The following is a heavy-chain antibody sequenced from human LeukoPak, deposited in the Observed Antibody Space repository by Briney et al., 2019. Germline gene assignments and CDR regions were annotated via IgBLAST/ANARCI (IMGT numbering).Heavy chain of an antibody. CDR1: GDTFSSYA. Sequence: SVKVSCKASGDTFSSYAINWVRLAPGQGLEWMGGIIPIFGTANYAQKFQGRVTITADKSTSTAYMELSSLRSEDTAVYYCARGAGNNWFDPWGQGTLVTVSS. CDR2: IIPIFGTA. J-gene: IGHJ5*02. D-gene: IGHD1-1*01. CDR3: ARGAGNNWFDP. V-gene: IGHV1-69*06.